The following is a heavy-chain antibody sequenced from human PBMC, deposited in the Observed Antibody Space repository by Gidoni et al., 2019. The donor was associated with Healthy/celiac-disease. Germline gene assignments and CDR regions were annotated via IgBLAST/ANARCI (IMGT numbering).Heavy chain of an antibody. CDR1: GFSLSTSGMC. J-gene: IGHJ4*02. Sequence: QVTLRESGPALVKPTQTLTLTCTFSGFSLSTSGMCVSWIRQPPGKALEWLALIDWDDDKYYSTSLKTRLTISKDTSKNQVVLTMTNMDPVDTATYYCARIPRGSSTSWGFDYWGQGTLVTVSS. CDR3: ARIPRGSSTSWGFDY. D-gene: IGHD2-2*01. CDR2: IDWDDDK. V-gene: IGHV2-70*01.